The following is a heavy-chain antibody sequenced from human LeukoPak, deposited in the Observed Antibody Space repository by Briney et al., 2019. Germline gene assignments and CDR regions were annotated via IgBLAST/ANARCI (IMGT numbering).Heavy chain of an antibody. CDR1: GFTFSDYY. V-gene: IGHV3-11*01. D-gene: IGHD4-17*01. J-gene: IGHJ5*02. CDR2: ISSSGSTI. CDR3: ARDPTTVTTYQPDFDP. Sequence: PGGSLRLSCAASGFTFSDYYMSWIRQAPGKELEWVSYISSSGSTIYYADSVKGRFTISRDNAKNSLYLQMNSLRAEDTAVYYCARDPTTVTTYQPDFDPWGQGTLVTVSS.